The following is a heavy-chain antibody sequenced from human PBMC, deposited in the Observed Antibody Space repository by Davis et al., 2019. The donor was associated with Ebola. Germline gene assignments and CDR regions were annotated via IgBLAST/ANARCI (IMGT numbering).Heavy chain of an antibody. CDR1: GFTFSSYD. CDR3: ARGRFGESSFDY. Sequence: GGSLRLSCAASGFTFSSYDMHWVRQATGKGLEWVSAIGTAGDTYYPGSVKGRFTISRENAKNSLYLQMNSLRAGDTAVYYCARGRFGESSFDYWGQGTLVTVSS. V-gene: IGHV3-13*01. D-gene: IGHD3-10*01. J-gene: IGHJ4*02. CDR2: IGTAGDT.